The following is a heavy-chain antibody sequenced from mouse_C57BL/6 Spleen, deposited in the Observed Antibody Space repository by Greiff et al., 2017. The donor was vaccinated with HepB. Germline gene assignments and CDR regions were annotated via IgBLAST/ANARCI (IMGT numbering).Heavy chain of an antibody. CDR2: INPSNGGT. J-gene: IGHJ1*03. D-gene: IGHD2-5*01. V-gene: IGHV1-53*01. CDR1: GYTFTSYW. Sequence: VQLQQPGTELVKPGASVKLSCKASGYTFTSYWMHWVKQRPGQGLEWIGNINPSNGGTNYNEKFKSKATLTVDKSSSKAYMQLSSLTSEDSAVYYCARGYSNLYWYFDVWGTGTTVTVSS. CDR3: ARGYSNLYWYFDV.